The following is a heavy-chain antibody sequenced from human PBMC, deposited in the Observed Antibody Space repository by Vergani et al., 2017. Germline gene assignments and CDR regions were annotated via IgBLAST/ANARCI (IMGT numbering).Heavy chain of an antibody. J-gene: IGHJ4*02. CDR1: GFTFSSYA. CDR2: ISGSGGST. V-gene: IGHV3-23*01. CDR3: AKVYCSSTSCYTGGDYFDY. Sequence: EVQLLESGGGLVQPGGSLRLSCAASGFTFSSYAMSWVRQAPGKGLGWVSAISGSGGSTYYADSVKGRFTISRDNSKNTLYLQMNSLRAEDTAVYYCAKVYCSSTSCYTGGDYFDYWGQGTLVTVSS. D-gene: IGHD2-2*02.